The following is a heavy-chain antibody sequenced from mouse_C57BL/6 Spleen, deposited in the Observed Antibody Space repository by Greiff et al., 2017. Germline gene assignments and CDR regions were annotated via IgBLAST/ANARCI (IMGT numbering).Heavy chain of an antibody. Sequence: QVQLQQPGAELVRPGTSVKVSCKASGYAFTNYLIEWVKQRPGQGLEWIGVINPGSGGTNYNEKFKGKATLTADKSSSTAYMQLSSLTSEDSAVYFCAVGYYGSSPAWFAYWGQGTLVTVSA. D-gene: IGHD1-1*01. V-gene: IGHV1-54*01. CDR1: GYAFTNYL. J-gene: IGHJ3*01. CDR2: INPGSGGT. CDR3: AVGYYGSSPAWFAY.